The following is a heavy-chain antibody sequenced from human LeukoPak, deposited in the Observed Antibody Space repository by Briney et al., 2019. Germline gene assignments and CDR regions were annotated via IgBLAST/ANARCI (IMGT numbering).Heavy chain of an antibody. Sequence: GGSLRLSCAASGFTFSSYWMSWVRQAPGKGLEWVSTIYSGGSTYYANSVKGRFTISRDISKNTLYLQMNSLSTEDTATYYCARGGDYGLLWGQGTPVSVSS. D-gene: IGHD4/OR15-4a*01. CDR2: IYSGGST. V-gene: IGHV3-53*01. CDR1: GFTFSSYW. CDR3: ARGGDYGLL. J-gene: IGHJ4*02.